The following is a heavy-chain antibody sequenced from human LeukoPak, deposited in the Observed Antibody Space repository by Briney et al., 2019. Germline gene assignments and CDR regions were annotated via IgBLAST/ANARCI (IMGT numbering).Heavy chain of an antibody. CDR3: AKDQNSGWYKFLFDY. CDR2: IRYDGSNK. J-gene: IGHJ4*02. Sequence: PGGSLRLSCAASGFTFSSYGMHWVRQAPGKGLEWVAFIRYDGSNKYYADSVKGRFTISRDNSKNTLYLQMNSLRAEDTAVYYCAKDQNSGWYKFLFDYWGQGTLVTVSS. V-gene: IGHV3-30*02. D-gene: IGHD6-19*01. CDR1: GFTFSSYG.